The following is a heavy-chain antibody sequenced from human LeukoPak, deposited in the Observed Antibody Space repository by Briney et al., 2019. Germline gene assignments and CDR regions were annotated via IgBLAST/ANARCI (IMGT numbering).Heavy chain of an antibody. CDR1: GGTLSSYA. Sequence: ASVKVSCKASGGTLSSYAISWVRQAPGQGLEWMGGIIPIFGTANYAQKFQGRVTITTDESTSTAYMELSSLRSEDTAVYYCARALNYIDYWGQGTLVTVSS. CDR2: IIPIFGTA. CDR3: ARALNYIDY. D-gene: IGHD3-10*01. V-gene: IGHV1-69*05. J-gene: IGHJ4*02.